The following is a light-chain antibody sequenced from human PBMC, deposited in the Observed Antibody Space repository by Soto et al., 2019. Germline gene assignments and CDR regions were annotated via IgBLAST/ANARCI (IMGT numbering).Light chain of an antibody. CDR1: QSVSSSY. CDR3: QQYGSSPEWT. V-gene: IGKV3-20*01. J-gene: IGKJ1*01. CDR2: GAS. Sequence: EIVLTHSPGTLSLSLGERATLSCRASQSVSSSYLAWYQQKPGQAPRLLIYGASSRATGIPDRFSGSGSGTDFTLTISILEPEDFAVYYCQQYGSSPEWTFGQGTKVEIK.